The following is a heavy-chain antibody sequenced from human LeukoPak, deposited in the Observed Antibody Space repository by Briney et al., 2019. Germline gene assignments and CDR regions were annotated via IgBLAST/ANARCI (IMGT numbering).Heavy chain of an antibody. V-gene: IGHV4-34*01. CDR2: INHSGST. J-gene: IGHJ6*02. Sequence: KSSETLSLTCAVYGGSFSGYYWSWIRQPPGKGLEWIGEINHSGSTNYNPSLKSRVTISVDTSKNQFSLKLSSVTAADTAVYYCAVGYQAGMDVWGQGTTVTASS. D-gene: IGHD5-12*01. CDR3: AVGYQAGMDV. CDR1: GGSFSGYY.